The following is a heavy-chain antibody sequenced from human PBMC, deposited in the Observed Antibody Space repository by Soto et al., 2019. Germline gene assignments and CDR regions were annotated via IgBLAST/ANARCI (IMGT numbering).Heavy chain of an antibody. D-gene: IGHD2-15*01. CDR1: GGSFSGYY. CDR2: INHSGST. V-gene: IGHV4-34*01. CDR3: ARVRVDCSGGSCYSNNYYYYMDV. J-gene: IGHJ6*03. Sequence: SETLSLTCAVYGGSFSGYYWSWIRQPPGKGLEWIGEINHSGSTNYNPPLKSRVTISVDTSKNQFSQKLSSVTAADTAVYYCARVRVDCSGGSCYSNNYYYYMDVWGKGTTVT.